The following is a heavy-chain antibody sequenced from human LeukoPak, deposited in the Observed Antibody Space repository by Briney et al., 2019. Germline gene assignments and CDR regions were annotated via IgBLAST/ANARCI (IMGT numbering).Heavy chain of an antibody. D-gene: IGHD3-22*01. Sequence: GESLKISCKGSGCSFSTYWIGWVRQLPGKGLEWMGIIYPGDSETRYSPSFQGQVTISADKSITTAYLQWSSLKAPDTAMYYCARRQYYDSSGYYHAFDIWGQGTMVTVSS. CDR2: IYPGDSET. CDR1: GCSFSTYW. J-gene: IGHJ3*02. CDR3: ARRQYYDSSGYYHAFDI. V-gene: IGHV5-51*01.